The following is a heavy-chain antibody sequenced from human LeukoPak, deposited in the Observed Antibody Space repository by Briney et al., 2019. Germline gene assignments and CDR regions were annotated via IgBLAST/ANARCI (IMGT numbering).Heavy chain of an antibody. CDR2: ISGSGGNT. CDR3: AKDKGWGYSTYDFYGMDV. CDR1: GFTFSSYA. V-gene: IGHV3-23*01. Sequence: GGSLRHSCAASGFTFSSYAMSWVRQAPGRGLEWVSAISGSGGNTYYADSVKGRFTISRDNSKNTLYLQMNSLRAEDTAVYYCAKDKGWGYSTYDFYGMDVWGQGTTVTVSS. J-gene: IGHJ6*02. D-gene: IGHD1-26*01.